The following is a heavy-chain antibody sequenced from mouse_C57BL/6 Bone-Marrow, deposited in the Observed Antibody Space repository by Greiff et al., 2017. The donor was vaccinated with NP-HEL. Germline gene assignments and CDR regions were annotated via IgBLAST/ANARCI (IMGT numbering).Heavy chain of an antibody. CDR3: ARRQDYYGSRPMDY. V-gene: IGHV1-81*01. CDR2: IYPRSGNT. Sequence: QVQLKESGAELARPGASVKLSCKASGYTFTSYGISWVKQRTGQGLEWIGEIYPRSGNTYYNEKFKGKATLTADKSSSTAYMELRSLTSEDSAVYFCARRQDYYGSRPMDYWGQGTSVTVSS. J-gene: IGHJ4*01. D-gene: IGHD1-1*01. CDR1: GYTFTSYG.